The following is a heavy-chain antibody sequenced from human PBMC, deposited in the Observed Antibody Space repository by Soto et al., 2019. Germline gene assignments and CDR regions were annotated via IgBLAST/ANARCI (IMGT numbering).Heavy chain of an antibody. J-gene: IGHJ6*02. Sequence: EEHLLESGGGLVQPGGSLRLSCAASGFTFSSYAMSWVRQAPGKGLEWVSSISDSGGNTYYADSVKGRFTISRDNSKNTLYLQMNSLRAEDTAVYYCVKDPPIPTLTIPRFYYYVMDVWGQGTTVTVSS. CDR3: VKDPPIPTLTIPRFYYYVMDV. CDR1: GFTFSSYA. V-gene: IGHV3-23*01. CDR2: ISDSGGNT. D-gene: IGHD2-21*01.